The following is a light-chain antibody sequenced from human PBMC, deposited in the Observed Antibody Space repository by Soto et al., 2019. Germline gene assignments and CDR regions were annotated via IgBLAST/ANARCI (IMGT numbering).Light chain of an antibody. V-gene: IGKV3-20*01. Sequence: EIGLTQSPGTLALSPGERATLSCRASQSVTSTYSAWYQQKPGQAPRLLIYATSSRATGIPDRFSGSGSGTDFTLTISRLEPEDCAVYYWKQYDNSDRYTFGQGTKLEIK. CDR1: QSVTSTY. CDR3: KQYDNSDRYT. CDR2: ATS. J-gene: IGKJ2*01.